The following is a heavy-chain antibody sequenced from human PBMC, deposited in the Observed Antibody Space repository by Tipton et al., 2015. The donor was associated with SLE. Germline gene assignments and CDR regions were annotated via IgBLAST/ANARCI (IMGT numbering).Heavy chain of an antibody. Sequence: TLSLTCTVSGGSISSYYWSWIRQPPGKGLEWIGYIYYSGSTNYNPSLKSRVTISVDTSKNQFSLKLSSVTAADTAVYYCARVWGRGCFQHWGQGTRVTVSS. J-gene: IGHJ1*01. CDR3: ARVWGRGCFQH. D-gene: IGHD3-10*01. CDR2: IYYSGST. CDR1: GGSISSYY. V-gene: IGHV4-59*01.